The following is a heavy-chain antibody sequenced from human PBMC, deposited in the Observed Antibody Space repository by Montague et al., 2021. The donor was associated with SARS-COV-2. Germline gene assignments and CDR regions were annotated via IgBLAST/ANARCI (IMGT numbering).Heavy chain of an antibody. D-gene: IGHD4-23*01. Sequence: SLRLSCAASGFTISNYVLHWVRQAPGKGLEWVALLSYDERNQYYADSVKGRFTITRDNSKTTLYLQMNSLTIDDTAVYYCAKGRTIIINSPFDYWGQGTPVTASS. J-gene: IGHJ4*02. CDR3: AKGRTIIINSPFDY. CDR2: LSYDERNQ. V-gene: IGHV3-30*04. CDR1: GFTISNYV.